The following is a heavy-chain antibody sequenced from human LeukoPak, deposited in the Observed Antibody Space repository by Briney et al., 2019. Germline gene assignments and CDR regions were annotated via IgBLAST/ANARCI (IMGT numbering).Heavy chain of an antibody. CDR1: GYSFTSYW. CDR3: ARHRGSGWYKYYAFDI. Sequence: GESLKISCKGSGYSFTSYWIGWVRQMPGKGLEWMGIIYPGDSDTRYSPSFQGQVTISADKSISTAYLQWSSLKASDTAMYYCARHRGSGWYKYYAFDIWGQGTMVTVSA. D-gene: IGHD6-19*01. J-gene: IGHJ3*02. V-gene: IGHV5-51*01. CDR2: IYPGDSDT.